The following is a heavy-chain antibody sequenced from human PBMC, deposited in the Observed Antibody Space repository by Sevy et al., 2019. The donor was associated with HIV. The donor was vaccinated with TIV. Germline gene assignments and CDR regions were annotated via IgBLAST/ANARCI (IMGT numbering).Heavy chain of an antibody. CDR2: ISSSSSYI. D-gene: IGHD5-12*01. V-gene: IGHV3-21*01. J-gene: IGHJ2*01. CDR3: ARDSRDGYNSFWYFDL. CDR1: GFTLSSYS. Sequence: GGSLRLSCAASGFTLSSYSMNWVRQAPGKGLEWVSSISSSSSYIYYADSVKGRFTISRDNAKNSLYLQMNSLRAEDTAVYFCARDSRDGYNSFWYFDLWGRGPLVTVSS.